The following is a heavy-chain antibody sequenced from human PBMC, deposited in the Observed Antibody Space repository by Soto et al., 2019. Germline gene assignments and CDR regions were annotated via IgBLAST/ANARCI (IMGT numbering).Heavy chain of an antibody. CDR3: ARGEGLRFLDGGSDF. V-gene: IGHV3-23*01. CDR1: GFTFSSYA. D-gene: IGHD3-3*01. J-gene: IGHJ4*02. Sequence: EVHLLESGGGLVQPGGSLRLSCAASGFTFSSYAMTWVRQAPGKGLEWVSAISGSGAGTYYADSVKGRFTISRDNSKNTLYLQMNSLRAEDTAVYYCARGEGLRFLDGGSDFWGQGTLVTVSS. CDR2: ISGSGAGT.